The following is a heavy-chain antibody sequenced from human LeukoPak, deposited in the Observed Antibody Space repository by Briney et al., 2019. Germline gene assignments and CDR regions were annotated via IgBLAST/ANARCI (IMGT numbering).Heavy chain of an antibody. CDR3: ARGPYSSGWYYFDY. J-gene: IGHJ4*02. CDR2: ISYDGSNK. V-gene: IGHV3-30-3*01. Sequence: GGSLRLSCAASGFTFSSYAMHWVRQAPGKGLEWVAVISYDGSNKYYADSVKGRFTISRDNSKNTLYLQMNSLRAEDTAVYYCARGPYSSGWYYFDYWGQGTLVTVSS. CDR1: GFTFSSYA. D-gene: IGHD6-19*01.